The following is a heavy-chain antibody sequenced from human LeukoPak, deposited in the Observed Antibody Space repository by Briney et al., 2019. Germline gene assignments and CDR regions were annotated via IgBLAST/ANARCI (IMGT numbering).Heavy chain of an antibody. CDR3: AKPRRDGDFFAILTGHLHFDY. D-gene: IGHD3-9*01. CDR2: ISGSGGST. CDR1: GFTFSSYA. Sequence: GGSLRLSCAASGFTFSSYAMSWVRQAPGKGLEWVSAISGSGGSTYYADSVKGRFTISRDNSKNTLYLQMNSLRAEDTAVYYCAKPRRDGDFFAILTGHLHFDYWGQGTLVTVSS. J-gene: IGHJ4*02. V-gene: IGHV3-23*01.